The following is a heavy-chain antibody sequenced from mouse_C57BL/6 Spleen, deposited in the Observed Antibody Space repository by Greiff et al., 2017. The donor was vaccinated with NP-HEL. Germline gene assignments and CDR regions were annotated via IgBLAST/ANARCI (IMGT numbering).Heavy chain of an antibody. V-gene: IGHV5-16*01. CDR1: GFTFSDYY. Sequence: EVKLMESEGGLVQPGSSMKLSCTASGFTFSDYYMAWVRQVPEKGLEWVANINYDGSSTYYLDSLKSRFIISRDNAKNILYLQMSSLKSEDTATYYCARGGYDYGDWYFDVWGTGTTVTVSS. CDR3: ARGGYDYGDWYFDV. D-gene: IGHD2-4*01. CDR2: INYDGSST. J-gene: IGHJ1*03.